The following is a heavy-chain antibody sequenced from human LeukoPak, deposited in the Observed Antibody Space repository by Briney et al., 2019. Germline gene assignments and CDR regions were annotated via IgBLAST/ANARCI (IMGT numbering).Heavy chain of an antibody. V-gene: IGHV3-48*03. CDR2: ISGDANSK. J-gene: IGHJ4*02. CDR3: AREGSTSGFDY. Sequence: GGSLRLSCEASGFTFSNYEMNWVRQAPGKGLEWVSYISGDANSKDYADSVKGRFTLSRDNAKNSLYLQMKSLRAEDTAVYHCAREGSTSGFDYWGQGSLVTVSS. D-gene: IGHD2-2*01. CDR1: GFTFSNYE.